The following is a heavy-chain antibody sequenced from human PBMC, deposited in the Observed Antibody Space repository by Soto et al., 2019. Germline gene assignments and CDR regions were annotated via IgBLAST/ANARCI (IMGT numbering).Heavy chain of an antibody. J-gene: IGHJ6*03. Sequence: QITLKESGPTLVKPTQTLTLTCTVSGFSLTTSGEAVGWIRQPPGKALEWLALIYWDDDKRSSPSLKSRLTITKDTSKNQVVLTMTNMDPVDTATYYCAHIPGSGQLLYSYYYYMDVWGKGTTVTVSS. CDR1: GFSLTTSGEA. CDR3: AHIPGSGQLLYSYYYYMDV. CDR2: IYWDDDK. D-gene: IGHD3-10*01. V-gene: IGHV2-5*02.